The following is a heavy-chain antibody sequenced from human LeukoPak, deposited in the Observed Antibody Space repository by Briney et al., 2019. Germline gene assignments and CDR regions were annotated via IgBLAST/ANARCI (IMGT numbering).Heavy chain of an antibody. V-gene: IGHV3-30-3*01. J-gene: IGHJ4*02. D-gene: IGHD6-13*01. Sequence: GGSLRLSCEVSGFTFNTYTMHWVRQSPNKGLEWVAFVSHDGSNKLYADSVKGRFTISRDDSKNTLYLQMNSLRAEDTAVYCCAKVSIAAADHWGQGTLVTVSS. CDR2: VSHDGSNK. CDR3: AKVSIAAADH. CDR1: GFTFNTYT.